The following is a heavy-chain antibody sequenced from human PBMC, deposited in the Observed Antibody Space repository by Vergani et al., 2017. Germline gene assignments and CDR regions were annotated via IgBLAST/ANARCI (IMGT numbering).Heavy chain of an antibody. J-gene: IGHJ5*02. D-gene: IGHD2-21*02. CDR2: IYHSGST. CDR1: GYSISSGYY. CDR3: ARDLFSVVTGGPYWFDP. Sequence: QVQLQESGPGLVKPSETLSLTCTVSGYSISSGYYWGWIRQPPGKGLEWIGRIYHSGSTYYNPSLKSRVTISGDTSKNQFSLKLSSVTAADTAVYYCARDLFSVVTGGPYWFDPWGQGTLVTVSS. V-gene: IGHV4-38-2*02.